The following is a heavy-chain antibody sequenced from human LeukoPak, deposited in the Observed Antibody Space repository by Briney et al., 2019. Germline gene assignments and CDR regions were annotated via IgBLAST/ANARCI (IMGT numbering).Heavy chain of an antibody. Sequence: SSETLSLTCTVSGASISNYYWSWIRQPVGKGLEWIGRIYSSGSTKYNPSLKSRVTMSVDTSKNQFSLKLSSVTAADTAVYYCARLPTGSNKHLLDYWGQGTLVTVSS. CDR2: IYSSGST. CDR3: ARLPTGSNKHLLDY. V-gene: IGHV4-4*07. CDR1: GASISNYY. J-gene: IGHJ4*02. D-gene: IGHD3-9*01.